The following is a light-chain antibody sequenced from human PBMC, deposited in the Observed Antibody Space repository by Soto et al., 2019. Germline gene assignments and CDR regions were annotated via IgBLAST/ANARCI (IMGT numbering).Light chain of an antibody. V-gene: IGKV1-9*01. J-gene: IGKJ4*01. CDR1: QGVSRY. CDR2: AAS. Sequence: IQLTQSPSSLSASVGDSVTITCRASQGVSRYLSWYQQKPGRAPILLISAASTLQSGVPDRFSGSGSGTDFTLSITSLQPEDFATYYCQQLNTYPVTFGGGTKVEIK. CDR3: QQLNTYPVT.